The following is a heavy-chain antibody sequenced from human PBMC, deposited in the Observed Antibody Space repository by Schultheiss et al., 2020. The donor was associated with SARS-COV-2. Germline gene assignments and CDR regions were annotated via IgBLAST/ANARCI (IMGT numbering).Heavy chain of an antibody. CDR2: IYPGDSDT. D-gene: IGHD1-1*01. CDR1: GFTFSNAW. Sequence: GGSLRLSCAASGFTFSNAWMSWVRQAPGKGLEWMGIIYPGDSDTRYSPSFQGQVTISADKSISTAYLQWSSLKASDTAMYYCARHTETGAYYYYGMDVWGQGTTVTVSS. V-gene: IGHV5-51*01. CDR3: ARHTETGAYYYYGMDV. J-gene: IGHJ6*02.